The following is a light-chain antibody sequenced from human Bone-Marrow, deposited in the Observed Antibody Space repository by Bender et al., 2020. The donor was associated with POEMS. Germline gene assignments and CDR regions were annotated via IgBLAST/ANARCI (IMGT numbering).Light chain of an antibody. J-gene: IGLJ3*02. CDR3: QSYDSSLTTVV. V-gene: IGLV1-44*01. Sequence: QSVLTQPPSASGTPGQRVTISCSGGSIGRNPINWYQQLPGTAPRLVIYADDRRPLGVPNRFSASKSGSSASLAISGLQSEDAADYYCQSYDSSLTTVVFGGGTKLTVL. CDR1: SIGRNP. CDR2: ADD.